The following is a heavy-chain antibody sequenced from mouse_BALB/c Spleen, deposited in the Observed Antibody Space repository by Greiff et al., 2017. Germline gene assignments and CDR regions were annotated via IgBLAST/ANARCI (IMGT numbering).Heavy chain of an antibody. D-gene: IGHD2-10*02. CDR2: INPSNGGT. CDR1: GYTFTSYY. CDR3: TRIQYGNYVFDY. V-gene: IGHV1S81*02. J-gene: IGHJ2*01. Sequence: VQLSQSGAELVKPGASVKLSCKASGYTFTSYYMYWVKQRPGQGLEWIGEINPSNGGTNFNEKFKSKATLTVDKSSSTAYMQLSSLTSEDSAVYYCTRIQYGNYVFDYWGQGTTLTVSS.